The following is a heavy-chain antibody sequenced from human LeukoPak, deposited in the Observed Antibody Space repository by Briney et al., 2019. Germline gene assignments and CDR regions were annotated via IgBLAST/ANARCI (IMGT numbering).Heavy chain of an antibody. CDR1: GFTFSSYA. D-gene: IGHD3-22*01. Sequence: GGSLRLSCAASGFTFSSYAMSWVRQAPGKGLGWVSAISGSGGSTYYADSVKGRFTISRDNSKNTLYLQMNSLRAEDTAVYYCAKLYYYDSSGYSPLDYWGQGTLVTVSS. CDR2: ISGSGGST. V-gene: IGHV3-23*01. J-gene: IGHJ4*02. CDR3: AKLYYYDSSGYSPLDY.